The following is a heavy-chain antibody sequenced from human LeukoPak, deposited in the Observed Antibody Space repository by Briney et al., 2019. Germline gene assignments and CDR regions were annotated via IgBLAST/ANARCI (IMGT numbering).Heavy chain of an antibody. Sequence: SETLSLTCTVSGGSISSGGYYWSWIRQHPGKGLEWIGYMYYSGSTYYNPSLKSRVTISVDPSKNQFSLKLSSVTAADTDVYYCARAVVVVAATFDYWGQGTLVTVSS. CDR1: GGSISSGGYY. J-gene: IGHJ4*02. CDR3: ARAVVVVAATFDY. D-gene: IGHD2-15*01. V-gene: IGHV4-31*03. CDR2: MYYSGST.